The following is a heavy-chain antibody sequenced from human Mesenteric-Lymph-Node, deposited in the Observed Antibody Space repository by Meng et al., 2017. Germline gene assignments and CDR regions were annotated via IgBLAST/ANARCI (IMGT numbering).Heavy chain of an antibody. D-gene: IGHD3-10*01. J-gene: IGHJ4*02. V-gene: IGHV3-23*01. CDR1: GFIFNTYS. CDR3: TSQYYYGSEISFDY. Sequence: GGSLRLSCAASGFIFNTYSIHWVRQAPGKGLEWVSSISSSGGSTYYADSVKGRFTISRDNSKNTLYLQMNSLKTEDTAVYYCTSQYYYGSEISFDYWGQGTLVTVSS. CDR2: ISSSGGST.